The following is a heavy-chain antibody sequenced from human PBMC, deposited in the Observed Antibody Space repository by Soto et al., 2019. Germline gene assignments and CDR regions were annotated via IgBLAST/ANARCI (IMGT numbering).Heavy chain of an antibody. J-gene: IGHJ6*02. CDR3: ARRGDYYGSGTVYYYGMDV. CDR2: IIPIFGTA. D-gene: IGHD3-10*01. Sequence: QVQLVQSGAEVKKPGSSVKVSCKASGGTFSSYAISWVRQAPGQGLEWMGGIIPIFGTANYAQKFQGRVTITADESTSTAYMELSSLRSDDTAVYYCARRGDYYGSGTVYYYGMDVWGQGTTVTVSS. CDR1: GGTFSSYA. V-gene: IGHV1-69*01.